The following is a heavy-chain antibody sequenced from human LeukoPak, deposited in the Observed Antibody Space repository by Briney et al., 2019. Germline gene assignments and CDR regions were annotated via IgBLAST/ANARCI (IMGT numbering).Heavy chain of an antibody. CDR2: INPNSGDT. Sequence: ASVKVSCKASGYSFTGYYMHWVRQAPGQGLEWMGWINPNSGDTKYAQKFQGRVTMTRDTSISTAYMELTRLRSDDTAVYYCARDLWYSSGWHVGRIPDPPLTYYFDYWGQGTLVTVSS. CDR3: ARDLWYSSGWHVGRIPDPPLTYYFDY. D-gene: IGHD6-19*01. CDR1: GYSFTGYY. J-gene: IGHJ4*02. V-gene: IGHV1-2*02.